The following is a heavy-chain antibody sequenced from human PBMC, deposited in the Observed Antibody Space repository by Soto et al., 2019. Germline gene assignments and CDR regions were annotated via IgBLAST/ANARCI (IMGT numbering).Heavy chain of an antibody. CDR3: ARDTPGGNSRRGYYGMDV. D-gene: IGHD2-21*02. Sequence: QVQLVQSGAEVKKPGSSVKVSCKASGGTFSSYAISWVRQAPGHGLEWMGGIVPIFGTANYAQKFQGRVTITADESTSTAYMEPSSLRSADTAVSYGARDTPGGNSRRGYYGMDVWGQGTTVTVSS. CDR1: GGTFSSYA. CDR2: IVPIFGTA. V-gene: IGHV1-69*01. J-gene: IGHJ6*02.